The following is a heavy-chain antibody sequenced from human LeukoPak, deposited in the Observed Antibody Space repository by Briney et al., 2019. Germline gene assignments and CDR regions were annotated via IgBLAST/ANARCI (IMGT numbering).Heavy chain of an antibody. J-gene: IGHJ3*02. D-gene: IGHD1/OR15-1a*01. CDR1: GFTFSSYA. Sequence: PGRSLRLSCAASGFTFSSYAMHWVRQAPGKGLEWVAVISYDGSNKYYADSVKGRFTISRDNSKNTLYLQMNSLRAEDTAVYYCASPTRGAFDIWGQGTMVTVSS. CDR2: ISYDGSNK. CDR3: ASPTRGAFDI. V-gene: IGHV3-30-3*01.